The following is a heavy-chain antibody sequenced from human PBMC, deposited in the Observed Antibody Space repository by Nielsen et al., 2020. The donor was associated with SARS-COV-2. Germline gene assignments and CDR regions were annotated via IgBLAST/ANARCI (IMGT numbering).Heavy chain of an antibody. V-gene: IGHV3-23*01. D-gene: IGHD3-9*01. CDR1: GFTFSSYA. CDR3: AKDLTHYDILTGYSPWYYFDY. CDR2: ISGSGGST. J-gene: IGHJ4*02. Sequence: GESLKISCATSGFTFSSYAMSWVRQAPGKGLEWVSAISGSGGSTYYADSVKGRFTISRDNSKNTLYLQMNSLRAEDTAVYYCAKDLTHYDILTGYSPWYYFDYGGQGTLVTVSS.